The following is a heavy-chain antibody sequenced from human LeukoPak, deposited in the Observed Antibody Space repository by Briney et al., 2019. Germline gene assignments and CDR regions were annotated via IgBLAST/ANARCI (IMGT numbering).Heavy chain of an antibody. CDR2: IHESGRT. J-gene: IGHJ4*02. CDR1: GASISSDHW. Sequence: PSGTLSLTCAVSGASISSDHWWTWVRQPPGKGLEWIGEIHESGRTNYSPSLKSRVSFSVDKSRNQVSLRLNSVTAADTAVYYCARLERDILTGYLNFDYWGQGTLVTVSS. CDR3: ARLERDILTGYLNFDY. D-gene: IGHD3-9*01. V-gene: IGHV4-4*02.